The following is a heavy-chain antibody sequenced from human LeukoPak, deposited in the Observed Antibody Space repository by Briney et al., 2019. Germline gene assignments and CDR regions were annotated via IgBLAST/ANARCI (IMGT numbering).Heavy chain of an antibody. J-gene: IGHJ4*02. CDR1: GFTFSSLW. Sequence: PGGSLRLSCAASGFTFSSLWMHWVRQGPGKGVGWVSRINSDGTSTNYADSVKGRFTISRDNAKNTLYLQMNSLRAEDTAVYYCARDPHSYSGYDRFDYWGQGTLVTVSS. CDR2: INSDGTST. V-gene: IGHV3-74*01. CDR3: ARDPHSYSGYDRFDY. D-gene: IGHD5-12*01.